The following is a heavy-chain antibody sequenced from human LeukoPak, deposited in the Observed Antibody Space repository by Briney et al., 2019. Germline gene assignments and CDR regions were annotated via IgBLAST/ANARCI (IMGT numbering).Heavy chain of an antibody. CDR3: ARIQGYGDSPGDNWFDP. CDR1: GFSLSTSGMC. Sequence: SGPALVKPTQTLTLTCTFSGFSLSTSGMCVSWIRQPPGKALEWLARIDWDDNKYYSTSLKTRLTISKDTSKNQVVLTMTNMDPVDTATYYCARIQGYGDSPGDNWFDPWGQGTLVTVSS. CDR2: IDWDDNK. V-gene: IGHV2-70*11. D-gene: IGHD4-17*01. J-gene: IGHJ5*02.